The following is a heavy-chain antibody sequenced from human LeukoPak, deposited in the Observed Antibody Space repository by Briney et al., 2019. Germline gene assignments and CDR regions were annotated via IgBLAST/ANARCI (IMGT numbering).Heavy chain of an antibody. CDR1: GASISSYY. D-gene: IGHD1-1*01. CDR3: ARHTSMAHFDY. CDR2: IYYSGST. Sequence: KSSETLSLTCNVSGASISSYYWRWSRQPPGKGLEWIGYIYYSGSTNYNPSLKSRVTISVDTSKNQFSLRLSSVTAADTAVYYCARHTSMAHFDYWGQGTLVTVSS. J-gene: IGHJ4*02. V-gene: IGHV4-59*08.